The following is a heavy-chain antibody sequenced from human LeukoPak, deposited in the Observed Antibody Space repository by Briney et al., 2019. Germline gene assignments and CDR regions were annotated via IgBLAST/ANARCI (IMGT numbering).Heavy chain of an antibody. CDR1: GFTFSSYG. CDR2: ISYDGSNK. Sequence: PGGSLRLSCAASGFTFSSYGMHWVRQAPGKGLEWVAVISYDGSNKYYADSVKGRFTISRDNSKNTLYLQMNSLRAEDTAVYYCANEHYGGNPADAYWGQGTLVTVSS. J-gene: IGHJ4*02. V-gene: IGHV3-30*18. CDR3: ANEHYGGNPADAY. D-gene: IGHD4-23*01.